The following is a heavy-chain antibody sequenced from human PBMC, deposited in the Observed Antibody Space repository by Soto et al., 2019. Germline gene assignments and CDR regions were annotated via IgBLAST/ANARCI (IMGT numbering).Heavy chain of an antibody. J-gene: IGHJ4*02. D-gene: IGHD3-3*01. CDR1: GFTFSSYG. V-gene: IGHV3-30*18. CDR2: ISYDGSNK. Sequence: QVQLVESGGGVVQPGRSLRLSCAASGFTFSSYGMHWVRQAPGKGLEWVAVISYDGSNKYYADSVKGRFTISRDNSKNTLDLEMNSLRAEDTAVYYCAKGGRFLEWRLIPPDYWGQGTLVTVSS. CDR3: AKGGRFLEWRLIPPDY.